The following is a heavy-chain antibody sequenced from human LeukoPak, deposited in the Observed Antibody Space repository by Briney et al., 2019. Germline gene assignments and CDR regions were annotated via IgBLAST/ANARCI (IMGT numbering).Heavy chain of an antibody. J-gene: IGHJ3*02. Sequence: SVKVSYKASGGTFSSYTISWVRQAPGRGLEWRGRIIPILGIANYAQKFQGRVTITADKSTSTAYMELSSLRSEDTAVYYCARGPSQWFGESAFDIWGQGTMVTVSS. CDR1: GGTFSSYT. CDR3: ARGPSQWFGESAFDI. V-gene: IGHV1-69*02. CDR2: IIPILGIA. D-gene: IGHD3-10*01.